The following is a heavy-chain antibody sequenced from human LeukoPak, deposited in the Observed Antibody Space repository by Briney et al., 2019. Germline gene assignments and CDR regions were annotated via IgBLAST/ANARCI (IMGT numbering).Heavy chain of an antibody. V-gene: IGHV1-2*02. Sequence: ASVKVSCKASGYTFTGYYMHWVRQAPGQGLEWMGWINPNSGGTNYAQKFQGRVTMTRDTSISTAYMELSRLRSDDTAVHYCARGRITLYADAFDIWGQGTMVTVSS. CDR2: INPNSGGT. J-gene: IGHJ3*02. CDR1: GYTFTGYY. CDR3: ARGRITLYADAFDI. D-gene: IGHD2/OR15-2a*01.